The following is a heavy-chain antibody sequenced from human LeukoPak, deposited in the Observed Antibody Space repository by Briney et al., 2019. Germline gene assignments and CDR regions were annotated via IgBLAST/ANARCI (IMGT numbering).Heavy chain of an antibody. D-gene: IGHD2-15*01. CDR1: GFTFSSYG. J-gene: IGHJ4*02. CDR2: IRYDGSNK. V-gene: IGHV3-30*02. CDR3: AKDLIAPIRH. Sequence: GGSLRLSCAASGFTFSSYGMQWVRQAPGKGLEWVAFIRYDGSNKYYADSVRGRFTISRDNSKNTLYLQMNSLRAEDTAVYYCAKDLIAPIRHWGQGTLVTVSS.